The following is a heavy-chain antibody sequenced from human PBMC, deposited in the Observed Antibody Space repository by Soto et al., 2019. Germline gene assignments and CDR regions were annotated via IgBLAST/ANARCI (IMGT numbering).Heavy chain of an antibody. CDR2: IYNSGST. CDR1: GGSISSGDYY. V-gene: IGHV4-30-4*01. J-gene: IGHJ5*02. Sequence: SETLSLTCTVSGGSISSGDYYWSWIRQPPGKGLEWIGYIYNSGSTYYNPSLKSRVTVSVDTSNNQFSLKLSSVTAADTAVYYCARDVELPSTLFDPWGQGTLVTVSS. D-gene: IGHD1-26*01. CDR3: ARDVELPSTLFDP.